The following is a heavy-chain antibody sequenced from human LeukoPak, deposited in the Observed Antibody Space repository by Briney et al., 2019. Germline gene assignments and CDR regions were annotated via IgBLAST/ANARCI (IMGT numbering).Heavy chain of an antibody. CDR1: GYTFTGYY. Sequence: ASVKVSCKASGYTFTGYYMHWVRQAPGQGLEWMGWINPNSGGIYSAQKFQGWVTMTRGTSISTAYMELSRLTSDDTAVYYCARANALYCSSTTCLFDYWGQGTLVTVSS. CDR3: ARANALYCSSTTCLFDY. V-gene: IGHV1-2*04. CDR2: INPNSGGI. J-gene: IGHJ4*02. D-gene: IGHD2-2*01.